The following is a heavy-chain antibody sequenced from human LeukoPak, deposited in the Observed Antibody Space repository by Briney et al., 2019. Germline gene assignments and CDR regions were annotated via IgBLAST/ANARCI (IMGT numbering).Heavy chain of an antibody. CDR3: ARDPITMVREGGEDWFDP. V-gene: IGHV4-38-2*02. CDR1: GYSISSGYY. Sequence: PSETLSLTCTVSGYSISSGYYWGWIRQPPGKGLEWIGSIYHSGSTYYNPSLKSRVTISVDTSKNQFSLKLSSVTAADTAVYYCARDPITMVREGGEDWFDPWGQGTLVTVSS. J-gene: IGHJ5*02. D-gene: IGHD3-10*01. CDR2: IYHSGST.